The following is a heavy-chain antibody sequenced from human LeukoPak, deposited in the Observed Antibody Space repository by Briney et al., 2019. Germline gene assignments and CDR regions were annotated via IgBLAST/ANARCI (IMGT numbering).Heavy chain of an antibody. V-gene: IGHV3-48*04. J-gene: IGHJ6*04. CDR3: AELGITMIGGV. CDR2: ISSSSSTI. D-gene: IGHD3-10*02. Sequence: GGSLRLSCTVSGFTVSSNSMSWVRQAPGKGLECVSYISSSSSTIYYADSVKGRFTISRDNAKNSLYLQMNSLRAEDTAVYYCAELGITMIGGVWGKGTTVTISS. CDR1: GFTVSSNS.